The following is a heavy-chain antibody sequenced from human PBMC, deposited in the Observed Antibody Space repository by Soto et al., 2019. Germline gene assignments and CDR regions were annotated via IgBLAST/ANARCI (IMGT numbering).Heavy chain of an antibody. V-gene: IGHV4-59*08. CDR1: GGSISSYY. Sequence: SETLSLTCTVSGGSISSYYWSWIRQPPGKGLEWIGYIYYSGSTYYNPSLKSRVTISVDTSKNQFSLKLSSVTAADTAVYYCARARVYDSSGYYKPDAFDIWGQGTMVTV. J-gene: IGHJ3*02. CDR3: ARARVYDSSGYYKPDAFDI. CDR2: IYYSGST. D-gene: IGHD3-22*01.